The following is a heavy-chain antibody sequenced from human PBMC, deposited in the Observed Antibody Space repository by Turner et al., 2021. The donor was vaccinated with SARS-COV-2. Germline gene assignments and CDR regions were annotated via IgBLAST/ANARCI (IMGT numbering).Heavy chain of an antibody. D-gene: IGHD3-10*01. J-gene: IGHJ6*03. Sequence: QVQLVESGGGVVQPGGSLRLSCAASGFTFSSYGMNWVLESPGKGLECVGVIWYEGSNKYYADSVKGKVTISRDNYKNTLNLQMKSLRAGDTDVYYCARDTIAGYYCMDVWGKGTTVTVSS. CDR2: IWYEGSNK. CDR3: ARDTIAGYYCMDV. CDR1: GFTFSSYG. V-gene: IGHV3-33*01.